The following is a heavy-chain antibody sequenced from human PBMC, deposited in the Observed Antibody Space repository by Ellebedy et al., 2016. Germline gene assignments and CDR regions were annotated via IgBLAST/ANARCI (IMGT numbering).Heavy chain of an antibody. J-gene: IGHJ4*02. CDR2: INHSGST. V-gene: IGHV4-34*01. CDR1: GGSISSGGYY. CDR3: ARVAALAAAGSFDY. D-gene: IGHD6-13*01. Sequence: SETLSLXCAVSGGSISSGGYYWSWIRQPPGKGLEWIGEINHSGSTNYNPSLKSRVTISVDTSKNQFSLKLSSVTAADTAVYYCARVAALAAAGSFDYWGQGTLVTVSS.